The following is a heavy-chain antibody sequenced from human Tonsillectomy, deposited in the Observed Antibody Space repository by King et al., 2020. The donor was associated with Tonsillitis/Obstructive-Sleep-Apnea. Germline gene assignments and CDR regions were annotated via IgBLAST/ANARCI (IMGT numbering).Heavy chain of an antibody. J-gene: IGHJ6*03. CDR1: GFTFRSYW. Sequence: EVQLVESGGGLVQPGGSLRLSCVASGFTFRSYWMSWVRQAPGKGLEWVANIKQDGSEKNYVDSVKGRFTISRDNAKNSLFLQMNSLRVEDTAVYYCARYNWNDGLYYFYYLDVWGKGTTVTVSS. V-gene: IGHV3-7*04. CDR3: ARYNWNDGLYYFYYLDV. CDR2: IKQDGSEK. D-gene: IGHD1-1*01.